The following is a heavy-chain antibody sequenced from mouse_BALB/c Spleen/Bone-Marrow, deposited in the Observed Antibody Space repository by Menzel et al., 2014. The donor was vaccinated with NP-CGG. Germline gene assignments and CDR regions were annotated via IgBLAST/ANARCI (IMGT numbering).Heavy chain of an antibody. V-gene: IGHV1-7*01. CDR2: INPSTGYT. J-gene: IGHJ2*01. D-gene: IGHD2-14*01. Sequence: VQLQQSGADLAKPRASVKMSCKASGSTFTSYWMHWVNQRPGQGLEWIGYINPSTGYTEYNQKFKDKATLTADKSSSTAYMQLSSLTSEDSAVYYCAGEDKGYRYDGPFDYWGQGTTLTVSS. CDR3: AGEDKGYRYDGPFDY. CDR1: GSTFTSYW.